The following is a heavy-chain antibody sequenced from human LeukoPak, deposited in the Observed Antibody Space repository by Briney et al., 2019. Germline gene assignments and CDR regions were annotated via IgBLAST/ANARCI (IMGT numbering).Heavy chain of an antibody. CDR3: ATSGFSGYDHPS. CDR2: ISSSSSYI. CDR1: GFTFSSYS. V-gene: IGHV3-21*04. D-gene: IGHD5-12*01. J-gene: IGHJ5*02. Sequence: GSLRLSCAASGFTFSSYSMNWVRQAPGKGLEWVSSISSSSSYIYYADSVKGRFTISRDNSKNTLFLQMDGLRVEDTAVYYCATSGFSGYDHPSWGQGTLVTVSS.